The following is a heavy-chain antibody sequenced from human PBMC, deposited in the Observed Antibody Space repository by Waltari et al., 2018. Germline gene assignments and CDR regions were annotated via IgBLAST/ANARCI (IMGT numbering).Heavy chain of an antibody. CDR3: ARGYCVSNSCYCGDS. V-gene: IGHV3-72*01. CDR2: IRDKAKSYTL. CDR1: GFSFSDHY. D-gene: IGHD2-2*01. J-gene: IGHJ4*02. Sequence: EVQLVESGGGLVQPGGSLRLSCASSGFSFSDHYMDWVSQSPGKGVEWVARIRDKAKSYTLEDAASVKGRFIISRDDSMNSLYLQMNNLKTEDTAMYFCARGYCVSNSCYCGDSWGQGTLVTVSS.